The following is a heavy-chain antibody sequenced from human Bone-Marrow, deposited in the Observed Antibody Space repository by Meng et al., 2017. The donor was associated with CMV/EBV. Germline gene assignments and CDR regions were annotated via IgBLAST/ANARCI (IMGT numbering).Heavy chain of an antibody. Sequence: GGSLRLSCVASGFTFSNYYMSWVRQAPGKGLEWVANIKQRGSEAFYVDSVKGRFTISRDDAKNSLYLQMNSLTAEDTALYYCAREGVVVVPATMDDAFDVWGQGTMVTVSS. CDR2: IKQRGSEA. J-gene: IGHJ3*01. V-gene: IGHV3-7*01. CDR1: GFTFSNYY. CDR3: AREGVVVVPATMDDAFDV. D-gene: IGHD2-2*01.